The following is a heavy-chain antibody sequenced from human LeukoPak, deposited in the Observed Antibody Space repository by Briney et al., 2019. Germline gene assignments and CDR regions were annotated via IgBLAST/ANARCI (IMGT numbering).Heavy chain of an antibody. CDR3: ATGGACSGGSGYGYFDY. Sequence: GGSLRLSCAACGFTLSIYGMLWVRQAPGRGREWVADLWYDGSNKYYADSVKGRFTISRDNSKNTLYLQMNSLRAEDTAVYYCATGGACSGGSGYGYFDYWGQGTLVTVSS. J-gene: IGHJ4*02. CDR1: GFTLSIYG. D-gene: IGHD2-15*01. CDR2: LWYDGSNK. V-gene: IGHV3-33*01.